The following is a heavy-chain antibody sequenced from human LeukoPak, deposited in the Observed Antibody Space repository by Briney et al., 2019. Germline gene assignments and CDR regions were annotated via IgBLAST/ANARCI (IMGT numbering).Heavy chain of an antibody. J-gene: IGHJ5*02. D-gene: IGHD4-17*01. Sequence: PSETLSLTCTVSGGSISSRNYYWGWIRQPPGKGLEWIGGVYYTGTTYSNPSLKSRVTISVDTSKNQFSLKLSSVTAADTAVYYCARVARGTVTSNWFDPWGQGTLVTVSS. CDR1: GGSISSRNYY. CDR2: VYYTGTT. CDR3: ARVARGTVTSNWFDP. V-gene: IGHV4-39*07.